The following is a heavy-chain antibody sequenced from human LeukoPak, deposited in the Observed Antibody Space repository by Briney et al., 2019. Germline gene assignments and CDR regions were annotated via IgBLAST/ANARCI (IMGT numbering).Heavy chain of an antibody. D-gene: IGHD3-22*01. CDR3: AMKGYLYDSSNYHVDY. CDR1: GFTVSSDY. J-gene: IGHJ4*02. CDR2: IYSGGST. Sequence: GGSLRLSCAASGFTVSSDYMSWVRQAPGKGLEWVSIIYSGGSTYYADSVKGRFTISRDNSKNTLYLQTNSLRAEDTAVYYCAMKGYLYDSSNYHVDYWGQGTLVTVSS. V-gene: IGHV3-66*02.